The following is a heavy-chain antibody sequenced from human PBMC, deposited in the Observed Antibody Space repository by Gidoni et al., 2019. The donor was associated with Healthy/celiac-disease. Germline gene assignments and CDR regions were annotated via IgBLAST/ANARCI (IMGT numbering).Heavy chain of an antibody. Sequence: EVQLVESGGGLVKPGGSLRLSCAASGFTFSSYSMNWVRQAPGKGLEWVSSISSSSSYIYYADSVKGRFTISRDNAKNSLYLQMNSLRAEDTAVYYCARSSWTVIAAAGTSFDYWGQGTLVTVSS. CDR2: ISSSSSYI. J-gene: IGHJ4*02. CDR1: GFTFSSYS. CDR3: ARSSWTVIAAAGTSFDY. D-gene: IGHD6-13*01. V-gene: IGHV3-21*01.